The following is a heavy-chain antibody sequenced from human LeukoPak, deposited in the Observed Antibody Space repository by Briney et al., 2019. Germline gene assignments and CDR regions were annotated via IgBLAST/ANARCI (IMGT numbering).Heavy chain of an antibody. D-gene: IGHD3-22*01. Sequence: SDTLSLTCAVYGGSFSGYYWSWIRQPPGKGLEWIGEINPSGSTNYNPSVKIRVTISVDTSKIQFSLKLSSVTAADTAVYYCAIGPLSGSGYPFRHWGQGTLVTVAS. V-gene: IGHV4-34*01. CDR2: INPSGST. CDR3: AIGPLSGSGYPFRH. J-gene: IGHJ1*01. CDR1: GGSFSGYY.